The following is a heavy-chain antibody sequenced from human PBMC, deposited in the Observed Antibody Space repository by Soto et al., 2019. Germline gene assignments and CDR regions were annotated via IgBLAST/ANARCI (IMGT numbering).Heavy chain of an antibody. J-gene: IGHJ3*02. D-gene: IGHD4-17*01. Sequence: EVQLVESGGGLVKPGGSLRLSCAASNFTFSNAWMNWVRQAPGKGLEWVGHIKSKTDGGTTDYAAPVKGRFTISSDDSINTLYLQMNSLKSEYTAVYFCTTTAFAGIYGGAVDIWGQGTIVTAFS. V-gene: IGHV3-15*07. CDR3: TTTAFAGIYGGAVDI. CDR2: IKSKTDGGTT. CDR1: NFTFSNAW.